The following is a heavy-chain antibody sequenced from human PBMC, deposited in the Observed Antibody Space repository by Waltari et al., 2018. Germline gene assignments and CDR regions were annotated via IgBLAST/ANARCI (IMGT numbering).Heavy chain of an antibody. CDR1: GYTFTSYD. Sequence: QVQLVQSGAEVKKPGASVKVSCKASGYTFTSYDINWVRQATGQGLEWMGWMNPNSGNTGYAQKCQGRVTITRNTSISTAYMELSSLRSEDTAVYYCARGGRYCSGGSCYSGWFDPWGQGTLVTVSS. CDR3: ARGGRYCSGGSCYSGWFDP. D-gene: IGHD2-15*01. V-gene: IGHV1-8*03. CDR2: MNPNSGNT. J-gene: IGHJ5*02.